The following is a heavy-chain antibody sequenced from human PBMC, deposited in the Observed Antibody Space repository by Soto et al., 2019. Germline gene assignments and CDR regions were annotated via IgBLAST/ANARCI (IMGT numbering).Heavy chain of an antibody. D-gene: IGHD3-3*01. CDR1: GFSLTTSGVG. V-gene: IGHV2-5*02. CDR2: IYWDDDK. CDR3: AHRVLRTVFGLHTTTAIYFDF. Sequence: QITLNESGPTQVKPRQTLTLTCTFSGFSLTTSGVGVGWFRQSPGKAPEWLAPIYWDDDKRYRPSLKTRLTITHGTSNNQVVLRMPDLDPADTSTYCCAHRVLRTVFGLHTTTAIYFDFWVQGTPVAVSS. J-gene: IGHJ4*02.